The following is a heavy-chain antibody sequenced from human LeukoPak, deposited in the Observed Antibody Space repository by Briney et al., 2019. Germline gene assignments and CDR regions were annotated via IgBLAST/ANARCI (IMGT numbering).Heavy chain of an antibody. CDR2: IYSGDTT. D-gene: IGHD3-10*01. V-gene: IGHV3-66*01. CDR3: ASILRSSSGYYFDY. J-gene: IGHJ4*02. Sequence: GGSLRLSCAASGFTVSTNYMGWVRQAPGKGLEWVSVIYSGDTTFYADSVRGKFTISRDNSKNTLYLQMNSLRAEDTAVYYCASILRSSSGYYFDYWGQGTLVTVSS. CDR1: GFTVSTNY.